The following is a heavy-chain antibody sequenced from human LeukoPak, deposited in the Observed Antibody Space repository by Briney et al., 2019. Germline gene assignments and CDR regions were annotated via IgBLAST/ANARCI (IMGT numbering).Heavy chain of an antibody. D-gene: IGHD2-2*02. CDR1: GGSISSSDYY. Sequence: PSETLSLTCTVSGGSISSSDYYWGWIRQPPGKGLECIGSMYYSGSTYYNPSLKSRVTISVDTSKNQFSLKLSSVTAADTALYYCARQLPYCSTTSCYIGGLWAFDIWGQGTMVTVSS. V-gene: IGHV4-39*01. CDR2: MYYSGST. CDR3: ARQLPYCSTTSCYIGGLWAFDI. J-gene: IGHJ3*02.